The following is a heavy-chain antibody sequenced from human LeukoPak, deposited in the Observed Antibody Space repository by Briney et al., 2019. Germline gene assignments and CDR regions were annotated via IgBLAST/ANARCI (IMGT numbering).Heavy chain of an antibody. V-gene: IGHV3-15*01. Sequence: PGGSLRLSCAVSGFTFSNARMSWVRRARGKGLEWVGLFRNKTVGGTTDYAAHVKGRFTISRDDSRDALYLQLNSLKAEDTALYNCATGGGALWGQGTLVTVSS. J-gene: IGHJ4*02. D-gene: IGHD2-21*01. CDR3: ATGGGAL. CDR2: FRNKTVGGTT. CDR1: GFTFSNAR.